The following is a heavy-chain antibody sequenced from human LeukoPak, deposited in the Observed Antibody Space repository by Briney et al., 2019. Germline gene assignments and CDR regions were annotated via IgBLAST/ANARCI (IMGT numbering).Heavy chain of an antibody. CDR2: VSRDGAI. Sequence: GGSLRLSCAASGFTFNDYWIHWVRQAPGEGLTWVSRVSRDGAIKYWDFAMGRLTVSRDNSKKKVALQKNSLRDEDTAIYYCARVSASSEFPLHSWGQGTLVTVSS. CDR3: ARVSASSEFPLHS. CDR1: GFTFNDYW. J-gene: IGHJ4*02. D-gene: IGHD2-21*01. V-gene: IGHV3-74*01.